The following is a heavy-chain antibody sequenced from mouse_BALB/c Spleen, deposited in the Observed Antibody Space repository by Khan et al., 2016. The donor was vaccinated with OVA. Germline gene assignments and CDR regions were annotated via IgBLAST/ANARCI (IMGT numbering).Heavy chain of an antibody. J-gene: IGHJ3*01. Sequence: EVELVESGGGLVKPGGPLKLSCAASGFTFSNYALSWVRQTPEKRLEWVATISSGGDYTYYPDSVKGRFTISRDNAKQTLYLQMSSLRSEDTALYYCARHNYGPFAYWGQGTLVTVSA. CDR3: ARHNYGPFAY. D-gene: IGHD1-1*01. CDR1: GFTFSNYA. V-gene: IGHV5-9-3*01. CDR2: ISSGGDYT.